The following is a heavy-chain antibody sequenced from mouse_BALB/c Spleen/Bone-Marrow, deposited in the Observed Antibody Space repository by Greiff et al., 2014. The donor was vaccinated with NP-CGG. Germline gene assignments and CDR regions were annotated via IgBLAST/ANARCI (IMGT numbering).Heavy chain of an antibody. V-gene: IGHV5-9-4*01. CDR1: GFTFSSYA. J-gene: IGHJ3*01. Sequence: EVKLMESGGGLVKPGGSLKVSCAASGFTFSSYAMSWVRQSPEKRLEWVAEISSGGSYSYYPDTVTGRFTISRDNAKSTLNLEMSSLRSEDTAMYYCVREGAYWGQGTLVTVSA. CDR3: VREGAY. CDR2: ISSGGSYS.